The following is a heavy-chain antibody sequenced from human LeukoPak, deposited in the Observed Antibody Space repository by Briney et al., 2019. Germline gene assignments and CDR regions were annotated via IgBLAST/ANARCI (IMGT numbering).Heavy chain of an antibody. J-gene: IGHJ4*02. CDR1: GGSISSGSYD. D-gene: IGHD3-10*01. CDR3: ARVSSRITMVRGTNFDY. V-gene: IGHV4-61*09. Sequence: SETLSLTCTVSGGSISSGSYDWYWIRQPAGKGLEWIGHIYTSGSTNYNPSLKGRVTMSVDTSKNQFSLKLSSVTAADTAVYYCARVSSRITMVRGTNFDYWGQGTLVTVSS. CDR2: IYTSGST.